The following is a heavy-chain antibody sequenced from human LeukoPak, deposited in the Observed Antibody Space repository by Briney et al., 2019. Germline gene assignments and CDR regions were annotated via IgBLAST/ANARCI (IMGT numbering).Heavy chain of an antibody. CDR3: ARTAWGGVATDAFDI. V-gene: IGHV3-21*01. CDR1: GSTFSSSA. Sequence: PGGSLRLSCAASGSTFSSSAMSWVRQAPGKGLEWVSSISSSSSYIYYADSVKGRFTISRDNAKNSLYLQMNSLRAEDTAVYYCARTAWGGVATDAFDIWGQGTMVTVSS. CDR2: ISSSSSYI. D-gene: IGHD5-12*01. J-gene: IGHJ3*02.